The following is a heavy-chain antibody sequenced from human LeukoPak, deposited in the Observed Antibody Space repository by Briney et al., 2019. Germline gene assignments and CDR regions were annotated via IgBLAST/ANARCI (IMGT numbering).Heavy chain of an antibody. CDR2: IKADGSEK. V-gene: IGHV3-7*03. J-gene: IGHJ4*02. Sequence: GGSLRLSYEVSGLTFRSHWMTWVRQARGKGLEWVANIKADGSEKYYVDSVKGRFTISRDNAKNTLSLQMDNLRPEDTAVYYCARDDGRVITDSYFDYWGQGTLVSVSS. CDR1: GLTFRSHW. D-gene: IGHD1-14*01. CDR3: ARDDGRVITDSYFDY.